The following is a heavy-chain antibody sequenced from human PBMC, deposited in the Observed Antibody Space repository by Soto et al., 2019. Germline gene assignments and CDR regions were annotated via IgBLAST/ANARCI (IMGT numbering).Heavy chain of an antibody. CDR1: GGSISSGGYY. V-gene: IGHV4-31*03. J-gene: IGHJ3*02. Sequence: PSETLSLTCTVSGGSISSGGYYWSWIRQHPEKGLEWIGYIYYSGSTYYNPSLKSRVTISVDTSKNQFSLKLSSVTAADTAVYFCARDWAYYYDSSGYPGAFDIWGQGTMVTVSS. D-gene: IGHD3-22*01. CDR2: IYYSGST. CDR3: ARDWAYYYDSSGYPGAFDI.